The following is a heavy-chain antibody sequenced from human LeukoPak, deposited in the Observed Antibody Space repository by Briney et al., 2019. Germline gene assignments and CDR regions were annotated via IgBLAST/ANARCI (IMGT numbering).Heavy chain of an antibody. J-gene: IGHJ4*02. CDR1: GFTFSRFS. CDR3: ARAFGYFPDY. D-gene: IGHD2/OR15-2a*01. CDR2: ISSGSSTI. V-gene: IGHV3-48*02. Sequence: PGGSLRLSCAASGFTFSRFSMNWVRQAPGKGLEWVSYISSGSSTIYYADSVKGRFTISRDNANNSLYLQMNSLRDEDTAVYYCARAFGYFPDYWGRGTLVTVSS.